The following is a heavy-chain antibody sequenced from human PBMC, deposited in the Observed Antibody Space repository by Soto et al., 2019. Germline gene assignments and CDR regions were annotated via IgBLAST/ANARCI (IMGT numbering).Heavy chain of an antibody. CDR2: IKQDGSEK. J-gene: IGHJ6*03. Sequence: GGSLRLSCAASGFTFSSYWMSWVRQAPGKGLEWVANIKQDGSEKYYVDSVKGRFTISRDNAKNSLYLQMISLRAEDTAVYYCARESGSYYYYYYYMDVWGKGTTVTVSS. V-gene: IGHV3-7*01. CDR1: GFTFSSYW. D-gene: IGHD1-26*01. CDR3: ARESGSYYYYYYYMDV.